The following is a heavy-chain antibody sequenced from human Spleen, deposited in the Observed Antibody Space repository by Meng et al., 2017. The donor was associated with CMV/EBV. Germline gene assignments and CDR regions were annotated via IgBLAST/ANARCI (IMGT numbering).Heavy chain of an antibody. Sequence: ASVKVSCKASGGTFSSYAISWVRQAPGQGLEWMGWISAYNGNTNYAQKLQGRVTMTTDTSTSTAYMELRSLRSEDTAVYYCAREGAIAARPGLVYWGQGTLVTVSS. J-gene: IGHJ4*02. D-gene: IGHD6-6*01. V-gene: IGHV1-18*01. CDR1: GGTFSSYA. CDR2: ISAYNGNT. CDR3: AREGAIAARPGLVY.